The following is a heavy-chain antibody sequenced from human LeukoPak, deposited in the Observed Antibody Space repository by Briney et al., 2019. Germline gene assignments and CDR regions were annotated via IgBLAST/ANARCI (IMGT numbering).Heavy chain of an antibody. V-gene: IGHV1-69*13. J-gene: IGHJ1*01. CDR2: IIPIFGTA. Sequence: GASVKVSCKASGGTFSSYAVSWVRQAPGQGLEWMGGIIPIFGTANYAQKFQGRVTITADESTSTAYMELSSLRSEDTAVYYCAEGPPEYFQHWGQGTLVTVSS. CDR1: GGTFSSYA. CDR3: AEGPPEYFQH.